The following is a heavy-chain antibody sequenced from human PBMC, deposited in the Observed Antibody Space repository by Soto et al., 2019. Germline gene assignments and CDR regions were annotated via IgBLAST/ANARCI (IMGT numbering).Heavy chain of an antibody. V-gene: IGHV1-18*04. Sequence: ASVKVSCKASGYTFTSYYMHWVRQAPGQGLEWMGRISAYNGNTNYAQKLQGRVTMTTDTSTSTAYMELRSLRSDDTAVYYCARVMAGYYYYMDVWGKGTTVTVSS. CDR2: ISAYNGNT. J-gene: IGHJ6*03. CDR1: GYTFTSYY. CDR3: ARVMAGYYYYMDV. D-gene: IGHD3-10*01.